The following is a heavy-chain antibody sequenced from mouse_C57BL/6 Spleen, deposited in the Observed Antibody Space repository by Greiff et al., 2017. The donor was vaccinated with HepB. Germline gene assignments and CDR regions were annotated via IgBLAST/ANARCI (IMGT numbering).Heavy chain of an antibody. CDR3: AREENWDVDY. J-gene: IGHJ2*01. V-gene: IGHV1-82*01. Sequence: VQLQQSGPELVKPGASVKISCKASGYAFSSSWMNWVKQRPGKGLEWIGRIYPGDGDTNYNGKFKGKATLTADKSSSTAYIQLSSLTSEDSAVYFCAREENWDVDYWGQGTTLTVAS. CDR2: IYPGDGDT. CDR1: GYAFSSSW. D-gene: IGHD4-1*01.